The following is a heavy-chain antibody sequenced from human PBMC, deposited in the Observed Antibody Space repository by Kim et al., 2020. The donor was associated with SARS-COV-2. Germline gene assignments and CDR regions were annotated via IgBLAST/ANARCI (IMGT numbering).Heavy chain of an antibody. CDR3: ARGRSLWFGKGFDY. D-gene: IGHD3-10*01. J-gene: IGHJ4*02. Sequence: SETLSLTCAVYGGSFSGYYWSWIRQPPGKGLEWIGEINHSGSTNYNPSLKSRVTISVDTSKNQFSLKLSSVTAADTAVYYCARGRSLWFGKGFDYWGQGTLVTVSS. CDR2: INHSGST. CDR1: GGSFSGYY. V-gene: IGHV4-34*01.